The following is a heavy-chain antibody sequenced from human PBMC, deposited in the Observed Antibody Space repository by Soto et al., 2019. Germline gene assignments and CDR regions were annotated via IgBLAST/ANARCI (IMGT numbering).Heavy chain of an antibody. V-gene: IGHV4-34*01. D-gene: IGHD6-19*01. CDR3: GPRGAVADPRGY. J-gene: IGHJ4*02. Sequence: SETLSVTCAVDGGSFSDFYWTWIRKLPGKGLEWIGEINHSGSTNYNPSLKSRVAISVDTSKNQFSLNLRSVTATDTAVYYCGPRGAVADPRGYWGQGTLVTVSS. CDR2: INHSGST. CDR1: GGSFSDFY.